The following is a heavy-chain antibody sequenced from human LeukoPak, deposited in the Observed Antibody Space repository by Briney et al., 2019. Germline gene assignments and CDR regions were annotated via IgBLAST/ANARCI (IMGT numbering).Heavy chain of an antibody. J-gene: IGHJ4*02. CDR1: GYTFISHY. V-gene: IGHV1-46*01. CDR3: ASDGYSSGWYVLDY. CDR2: INPGGRST. D-gene: IGHD6-19*01. Sequence: ASVRLSCKASGYTFISHYMLWARHAPGQGLEWRGIINPGGRSTSYAQKFQGRVTMTRDTSTSTVYMVLSSQRSEDTAVYYCASDGYSSGWYVLDYWGQGTQVTVSS.